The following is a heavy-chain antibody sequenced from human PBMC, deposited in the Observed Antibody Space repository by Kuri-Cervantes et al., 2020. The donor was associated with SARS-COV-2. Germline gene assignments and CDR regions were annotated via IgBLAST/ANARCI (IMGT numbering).Heavy chain of an antibody. J-gene: IGHJ6*02. D-gene: IGHD2-2*02. CDR2: IKSKTDGGTT. V-gene: IGHV3-15*01. Sequence: GESLKISCAASGFTFSNAWMSWVRQAPGKGLEWVGRIKSKTDGGTTDYAAPVKGRFTISRDDSKNTLYLQMNSLKTEDTAVYYCTTDLPNPTYPRYYYYYYGMDVWGQGTMVTVSS. CDR3: TTDLPNPTYPRYYYYYYGMDV. CDR1: GFTFSNAW.